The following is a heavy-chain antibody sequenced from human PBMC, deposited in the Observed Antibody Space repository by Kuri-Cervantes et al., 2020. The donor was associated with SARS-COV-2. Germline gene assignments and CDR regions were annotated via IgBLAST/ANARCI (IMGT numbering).Heavy chain of an antibody. CDR3: ARGAQAWVPPYDAFDI. J-gene: IGHJ3*02. CDR1: GFTFSSYA. Sequence: GGSLRLSCAASGFTFSSYAMHWVRQAPGKGLEWVAVISYDGSNKYYADSVKGRFTIFRDNSKNSLYLQMNSLRAEDTAVYYCARGAQAWVPPYDAFDIWGQGTMVTVSS. CDR2: ISYDGSNK. V-gene: IGHV3-30-3*01. D-gene: IGHD1-1*01.